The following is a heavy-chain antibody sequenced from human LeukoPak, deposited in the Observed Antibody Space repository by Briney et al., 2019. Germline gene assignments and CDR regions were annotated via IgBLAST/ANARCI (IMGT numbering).Heavy chain of an antibody. J-gene: IGHJ6*02. CDR2: IYYSGST. Sequence: SETLSLTCTVSGGSISSYYWSWIRQPSGKGLEWIGYIYYSGSTNYNPSLKSRVTISVDTSKNQFSLKLSSVTAADTAVYYCAREGSSRAFGMDVWGQGTTVTVSS. D-gene: IGHD6-13*01. V-gene: IGHV4-59*01. CDR1: GGSISSYY. CDR3: AREGSSRAFGMDV.